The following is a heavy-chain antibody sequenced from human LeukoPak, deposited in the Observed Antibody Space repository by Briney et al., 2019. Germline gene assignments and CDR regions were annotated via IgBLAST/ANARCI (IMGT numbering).Heavy chain of an antibody. CDR2: ISSDGSKK. CDR1: GFTLRTYA. CDR3: VRDAGGY. J-gene: IGHJ4*02. V-gene: IGHV3-30-3*01. Sequence: GRSLRLSCVASGFTLRTYAMHWVRQAPGKGLEWVAVISSDGSKKFYSDSVKGQFTISRDNSKNTLYLQMSSLRTEDTGVYFCVRDAGGYWGQGTPVTVSS. D-gene: IGHD1-14*01.